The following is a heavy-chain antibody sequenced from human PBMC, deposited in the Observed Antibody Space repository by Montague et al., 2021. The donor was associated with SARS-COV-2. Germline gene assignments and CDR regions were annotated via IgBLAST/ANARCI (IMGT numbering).Heavy chain of an antibody. V-gene: IGHV3-30*04. CDR2: ISYDGSNK. Sequence: SLRLSCAASGFTFSSYAMHWVRQAPGKGLEWVAVISYDGSNKYYADSVKGRFTISRDNSKNTLYLQMNSLRAEDTAVYYCAGVLVDYYCMDVWGQGTTVTVSS. CDR1: GFTFSSYA. J-gene: IGHJ6*02. D-gene: IGHD2-8*02. CDR3: AGVLVDYYCMDV.